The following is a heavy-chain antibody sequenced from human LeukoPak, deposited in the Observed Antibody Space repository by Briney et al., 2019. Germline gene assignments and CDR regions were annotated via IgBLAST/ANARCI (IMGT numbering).Heavy chain of an antibody. CDR2: IYPGDSDT. CDR1: GYSFTSYW. V-gene: IGHV5-51*01. CDR3: AISYCSSTSCSIVETGYAFDI. J-gene: IGHJ3*02. D-gene: IGHD2-2*01. Sequence: GESLKISCKGSGYSFTSYWIGWVRQMPGKGLEWMGIIYPGDSDTRYSPSFQGQVTISADKSISTAYLQWSSLKASDTAMYYCAISYCSSTSCSIVETGYAFDIWGQGPMVTVSS.